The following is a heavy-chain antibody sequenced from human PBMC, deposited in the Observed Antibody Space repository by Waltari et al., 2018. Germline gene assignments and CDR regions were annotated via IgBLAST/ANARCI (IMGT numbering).Heavy chain of an antibody. V-gene: IGHV4-39*07. Sequence: QLQLQESGPGLVKPSETLSLTCTVSGGSLSSSSYYWGWIRQPPGKGLEWIGSIYYSGSTYYNPSLKSRVTISVDTSKNQFSLKLSSVTAADTAVYYCARDFRGRIIAARLGAFDIWGQGTMVTVSS. CDR2: IYYSGST. D-gene: IGHD6-6*01. CDR3: ARDFRGRIIAARLGAFDI. J-gene: IGHJ3*02. CDR1: GGSLSSSSYY.